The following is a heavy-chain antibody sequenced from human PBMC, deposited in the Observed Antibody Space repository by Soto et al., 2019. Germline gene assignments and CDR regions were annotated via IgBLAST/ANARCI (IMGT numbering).Heavy chain of an antibody. Sequence: QTGGSLRLSCAASGFTFSSYGMHWVRQAPGEGLEWVAVIWYDGSNKYYADSVKGRFTISRDNSKNTLYLQMNSLRAEDTAVYYCARGDDFWSGLYYYYYGMDVWGQGNTVTVSS. V-gene: IGHV3-33*01. CDR3: ARGDDFWSGLYYYYYGMDV. D-gene: IGHD3-3*01. CDR2: IWYDGSNK. J-gene: IGHJ6*02. CDR1: GFTFSSYG.